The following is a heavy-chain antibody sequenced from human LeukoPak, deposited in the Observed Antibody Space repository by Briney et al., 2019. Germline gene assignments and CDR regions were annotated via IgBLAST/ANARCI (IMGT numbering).Heavy chain of an antibody. CDR1: GSTFSSYW. CDR2: IKQDGSEK. V-gene: IGHV3-7*01. J-gene: IGHJ3*02. D-gene: IGHD2-2*01. CDR3: ARFYCSSTSCYYGLAFDI. Sequence: GGSLRLSCAASGSTFSSYWMSWVRQAPGKGLEWVANIKQDGSEKYYVDSVKGRFTISRDNAKNSLYLQMNSLRAEDTAVYYCARFYCSSTSCYYGLAFDIWGQGTMVTVSS.